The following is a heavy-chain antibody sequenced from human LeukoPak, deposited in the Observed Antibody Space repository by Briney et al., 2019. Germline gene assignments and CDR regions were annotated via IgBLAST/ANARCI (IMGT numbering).Heavy chain of an antibody. J-gene: IGHJ4*02. CDR1: GGSISSSNYY. D-gene: IGHD3-22*01. Sequence: PSETLSLTCTVSGGSISSSNYYWGWIRQPPGEGLEWIGSIYYSGNTYYNPSLKSRVTISVDTSKNHFSLKLSSVTAADTAVYYCARHFYVTSGYLDYWGQGTLVTVSS. CDR3: ARHFYVTSGYLDY. CDR2: IYYSGNT. V-gene: IGHV4-39*02.